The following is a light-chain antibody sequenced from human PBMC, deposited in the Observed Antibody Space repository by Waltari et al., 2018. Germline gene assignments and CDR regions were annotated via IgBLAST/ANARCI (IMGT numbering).Light chain of an antibody. CDR2: GAS. Sequence: IVLTQSPVTLSVSPGERVTLSCRASQSVRTNVAWYQQQPGQAPRLLIYGASKRATGIPARFSGTGSGTEFTLTISSLQSEDFAVYCCHHYNDWPPGTFGQGTKLDSK. CDR3: HHYNDWPPGT. J-gene: IGKJ2*02. V-gene: IGKV3-15*01. CDR1: QSVRTN.